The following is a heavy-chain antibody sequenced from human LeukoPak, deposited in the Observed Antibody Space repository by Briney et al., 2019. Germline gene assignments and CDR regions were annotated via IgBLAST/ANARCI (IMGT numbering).Heavy chain of an antibody. CDR2: INHSGST. CDR3: AGGGYRSSWYDY. CDR1: GGSLSGYY. V-gene: IGHV4-34*01. Sequence: LETLSLTRAVYGGSLSGYYWSWIRPPPGKGVEWIGEINHSGSTKYNPSLKSRVTVSVATSKNQYSLKLGSVTAADTAVDYCAGGGYRSSWYDYWGQGTLVTVSS. D-gene: IGHD6-13*01. J-gene: IGHJ4*02.